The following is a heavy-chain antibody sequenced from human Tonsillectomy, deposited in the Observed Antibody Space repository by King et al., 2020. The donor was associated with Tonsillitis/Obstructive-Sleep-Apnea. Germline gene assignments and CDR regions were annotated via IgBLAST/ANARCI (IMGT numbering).Heavy chain of an antibody. D-gene: IGHD2-2*01. V-gene: IGHV4-34*01. J-gene: IGHJ6*02. CDR3: ARTLVVPAADNFYYYYGMDV. CDR2: INHSGST. Sequence: VQLQQWGAGLLKPSETLSLTCAVYGGSFSGYYWSWIRQPPEKGLEWIGEINHSGSTNYNPSLKSRVTISVDTSKNQFSLKLSSVTAADTAVYYCARTLVVPAADNFYYYYGMDVWGQGTTVTVSS. CDR1: GGSFSGYY.